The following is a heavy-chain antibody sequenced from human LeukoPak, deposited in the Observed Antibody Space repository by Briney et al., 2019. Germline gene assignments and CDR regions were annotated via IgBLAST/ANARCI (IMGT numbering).Heavy chain of an antibody. CDR2: IYYRGST. CDR3: ARVEYYFNWFDP. J-gene: IGHJ5*02. D-gene: IGHD3-10*01. V-gene: IGHV4-39*07. Sequence: SETLSLTCTVSGGSISSSSYYWGWIRQPPGKGLEWIGSIYYRGSTYYNPSLKSRVTISVDTSKKQFSLKMNSVTAADAALYYCARVEYYFNWFDPWGQGTLVTVSS. CDR1: GGSISSSSYY.